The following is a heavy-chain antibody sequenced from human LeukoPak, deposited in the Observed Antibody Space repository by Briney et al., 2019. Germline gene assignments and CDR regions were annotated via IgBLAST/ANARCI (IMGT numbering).Heavy chain of an antibody. Sequence: PGGSLRLSCATSGFTFSTYWMTWVRQAPGKGLEWVANIKQDGSQKYYVDSVKGRFTISRDNAKNSLYLRMNSLRAEDTAVYYCAKFPGFVVVPAAISYFDYWGQGTLVTVSS. CDR2: IKQDGSQK. V-gene: IGHV3-7*03. CDR1: GFTFSTYW. D-gene: IGHD2-2*02. J-gene: IGHJ4*02. CDR3: AKFPGFVVVPAAISYFDY.